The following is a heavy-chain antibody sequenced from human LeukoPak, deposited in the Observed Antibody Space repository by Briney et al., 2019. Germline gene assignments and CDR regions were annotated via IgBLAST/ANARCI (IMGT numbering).Heavy chain of an antibody. D-gene: IGHD5-24*01. Sequence: PSETLSLTRALYGGSFSGYYWSWLRQPPGKGLEWIGEINHSGSTNYNPSLKSRVTISVDTSKNQFSLKLSSVTAADTAMYYCAGRDGYNSLDHWGQGTLVTVSA. CDR3: AGRDGYNSLDH. CDR1: GGSFSGYY. CDR2: INHSGST. J-gene: IGHJ4*02. V-gene: IGHV4-34*01.